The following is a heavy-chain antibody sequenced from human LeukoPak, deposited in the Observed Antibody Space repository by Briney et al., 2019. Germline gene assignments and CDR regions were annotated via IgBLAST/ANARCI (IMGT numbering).Heavy chain of an antibody. V-gene: IGHV5-51*01. J-gene: IGHJ4*02. CDR2: IYPNDSDS. D-gene: IGHD6-13*01. Sequence: GESLKNSCKGSGYSFTHYWIGWVRQMPGKGLEWMGIIYPNDSDSRYSPAFQGQVSISADKSISTAYLQWSNLRASDTAIYYCARLNYSSTWYPAYWGQGTLVTVSS. CDR3: ARLNYSSTWYPAY. CDR1: GYSFTHYW.